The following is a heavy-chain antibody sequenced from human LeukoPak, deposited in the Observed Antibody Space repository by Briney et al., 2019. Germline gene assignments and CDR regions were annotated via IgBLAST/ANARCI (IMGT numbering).Heavy chain of an antibody. J-gene: IGHJ4*02. V-gene: IGHV3-21*01. Sequence: PGGSLRLSCAASGFTFSSYSMNWVRQAPGKGLEWVSSISSSSSYMYYADSVKGRFTISRDNAKNSLYLQMNSLRAEDTAVYYCARVTGTIDYWGQGTLVTVSS. CDR1: GFTFSSYS. CDR3: ARVTGTIDY. CDR2: ISSSSSYM. D-gene: IGHD1-20*01.